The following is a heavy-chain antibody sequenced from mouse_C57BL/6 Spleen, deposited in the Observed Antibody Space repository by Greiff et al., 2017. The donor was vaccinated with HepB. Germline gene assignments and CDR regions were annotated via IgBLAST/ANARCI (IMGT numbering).Heavy chain of an antibody. Sequence: QVQLQQPGAELVKPGASVKLSCKASGYTFTSYWMHWEKQRPGQGLEWIGMIHPNSGSTNYNEKFKSKATLTVDKSSSTAYMQLSSLTSEDSAVYYCARSNYYGSSHWYFDVWGTGTTVTVSS. CDR2: IHPNSGST. V-gene: IGHV1-64*01. CDR1: GYTFTSYW. D-gene: IGHD1-1*01. CDR3: ARSNYYGSSHWYFDV. J-gene: IGHJ1*03.